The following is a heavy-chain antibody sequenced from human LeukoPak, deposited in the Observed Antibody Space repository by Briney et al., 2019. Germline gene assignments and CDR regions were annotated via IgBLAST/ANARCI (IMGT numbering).Heavy chain of an antibody. V-gene: IGHV3-48*03. D-gene: IGHD3-10*02. Sequence: GGSPRLSCAASGFTSSSYEMNWVRHAPGKGLEWVSYISSSGSTIYYADSVKGRFTISRDNAKNSLYLQMNSLRAEDTAVYYCAELGITMIGGVWGKGTTVTISS. CDR2: ISSSGSTI. J-gene: IGHJ6*04. CDR3: AELGITMIGGV. CDR1: GFTSSSYE.